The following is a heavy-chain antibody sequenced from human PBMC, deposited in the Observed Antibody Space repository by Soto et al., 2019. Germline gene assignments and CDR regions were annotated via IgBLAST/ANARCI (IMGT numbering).Heavy chain of an antibody. J-gene: IGHJ6*02. CDR2: TYYTGST. CDR1: GDSMNDVTHY. D-gene: IGHD5-18*01. CDR3: ASARYFGVDV. V-gene: IGHV4-39*01. Sequence: SETLSLTCSVSGDSMNDVTHYWAWIRQPPGKGLEWIATTYYTGSTHYNSSLKSRATISVDTSQNQFSLELTSVTAADTAVYHCASARYFGVDVWGHGTTVTVSS.